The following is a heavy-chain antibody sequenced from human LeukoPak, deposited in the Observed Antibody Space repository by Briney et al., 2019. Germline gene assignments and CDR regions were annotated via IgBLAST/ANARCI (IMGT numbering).Heavy chain of an antibody. Sequence: ASVKVSCKASGYTITDYYLHWVRQAPGQGLEWMGWIIPNTGGTNYAQKFQDWVTMSSDTSISTAYMELSSLRSDDTAVYYCARGHYGLDYWGQGTLVTVSS. V-gene: IGHV1-2*04. CDR1: GYTITDYY. CDR3: ARGHYGLDY. D-gene: IGHD3-10*01. J-gene: IGHJ4*02. CDR2: IIPNTGGT.